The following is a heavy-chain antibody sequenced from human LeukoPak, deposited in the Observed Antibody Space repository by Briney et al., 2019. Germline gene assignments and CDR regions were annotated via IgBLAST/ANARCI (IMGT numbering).Heavy chain of an antibody. J-gene: IGHJ4*02. D-gene: IGHD2-8*01. CDR3: ARGAKYVPLDY. CDR2: INPNSGGT. CDR1: GYTFTSYD. Sequence: ASVKVSCKASGYTFTSYDINWVRQATGQGLEWMGRINPNSGGTNYAQKFQGRVTMTRDTSISTAYLELSRLRSDDTAVYYCARGAKYVPLDYWGQGTLVTVSS. V-gene: IGHV1-2*06.